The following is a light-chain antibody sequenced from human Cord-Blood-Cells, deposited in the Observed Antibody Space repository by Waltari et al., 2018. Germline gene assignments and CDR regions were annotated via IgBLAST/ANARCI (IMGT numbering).Light chain of an antibody. Sequence: QSALTQPASVSGSPGPSITISCTGTSSDVGRYNLVSWSQQHPGKAPKLMIYEGSKRPSGVSNRFSGSKSGNTASLTISGLQAEDEADYYCCSYAGSSTYVVFGGGTKLTVL. V-gene: IGLV2-23*01. CDR2: EGS. J-gene: IGLJ2*01. CDR3: CSYAGSSTYVV. CDR1: SSDVGRYNL.